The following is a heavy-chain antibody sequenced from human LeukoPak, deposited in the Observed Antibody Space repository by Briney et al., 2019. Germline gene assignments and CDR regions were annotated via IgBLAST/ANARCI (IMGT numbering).Heavy chain of an antibody. CDR3: AMQYDSGYSVYDY. CDR2: ISADGSSR. J-gene: IGHJ4*02. D-gene: IGHD3-22*01. CDR1: GFTFSSYE. Sequence: PGGSLRLSCAASGFTFSSYEMNWVRQAPGKGLVWVSRISADGSSRDYADSVKGRFTISRDNAKNTLYLQMNSLSAEDTAVYSCAMQYDSGYSVYDYWGQGTLVTVAS. V-gene: IGHV3-74*01.